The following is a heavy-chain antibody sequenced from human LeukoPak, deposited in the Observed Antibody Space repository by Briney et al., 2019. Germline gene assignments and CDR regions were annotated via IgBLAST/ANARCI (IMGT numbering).Heavy chain of an antibody. CDR1: GFTFSSYA. D-gene: IGHD3-3*01. Sequence: QHGGSLRLSCAASGFTFSSYAMSWVRQAPGKGLEWVANIKQDGSEKNYVDSVKGRFTISRDNAKNSVYLQMNSLRVEDTAVYYCARDRPITIFGVVILPWGQGTLVTVSS. CDR2: IKQDGSEK. V-gene: IGHV3-7*01. CDR3: ARDRPITIFGVVILP. J-gene: IGHJ5*02.